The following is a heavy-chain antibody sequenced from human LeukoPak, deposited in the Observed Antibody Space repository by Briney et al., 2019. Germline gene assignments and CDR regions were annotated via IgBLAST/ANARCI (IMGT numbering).Heavy chain of an antibody. V-gene: IGHV3-21*01. CDR2: ISSSSSYI. J-gene: IGHJ4*02. CDR3: ASDVPAAAILDDY. Sequence: PGGSLRLSCAASGFTFSSYSMNWVRQAPGKGLEWVSSISSSSSYIYYADSVKGRFTISRDNSKNTLYLQMNSLRAEDTAVYYCASDVPAAAILDDYWGQGTLVTVSS. CDR1: GFTFSSYS. D-gene: IGHD2-2*01.